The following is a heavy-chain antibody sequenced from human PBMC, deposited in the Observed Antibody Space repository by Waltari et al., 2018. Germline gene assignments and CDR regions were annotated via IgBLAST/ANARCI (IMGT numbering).Heavy chain of an antibody. CDR1: GYTFTGYY. CDR2: INPNRGGT. Sequence: QVQLVQSGAEVKKPGASVKVSCKASGYTFTGYYMHWVRQAPGQGLEWMGWINPNRGGTNYEQKLQGWVTMTRDTSISTAYMELSRLRSDDTAVYYCARSSEVVVTAELNYWGQGTLVTVSS. CDR3: ARSSEVVVTAELNY. D-gene: IGHD2-21*02. J-gene: IGHJ4*02. V-gene: IGHV1-2*04.